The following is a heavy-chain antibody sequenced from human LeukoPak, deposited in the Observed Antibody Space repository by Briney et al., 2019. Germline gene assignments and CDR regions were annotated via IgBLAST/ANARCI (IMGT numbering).Heavy chain of an antibody. D-gene: IGHD3-3*01. J-gene: IGHJ4*02. V-gene: IGHV1-69*05. Sequence: GASVKVSCKASGGTFSSYAISWVRQAPGQGLEWMGGIIPIFDTANYAQKFQGRVTITTDESTSTAYMELSSLRSEDTAVYYCARSSVRFLEWLLFYWGQGTLVTVSS. CDR3: ARSSVRFLEWLLFY. CDR2: IIPIFDTA. CDR1: GGTFSSYA.